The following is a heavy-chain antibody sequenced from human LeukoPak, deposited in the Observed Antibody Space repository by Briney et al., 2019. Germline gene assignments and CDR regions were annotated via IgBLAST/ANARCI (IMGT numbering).Heavy chain of an antibody. Sequence: GSVKVSCWASGYTSTGYYMHWVRQAPGQGLEWMGWINRESGGTNSAEKFQCRVTMTRATSTSTAYMELRRTRSDDTAGYFCACLVARTRIFDCWGQGTLVTASS. CDR2: INRESGGT. J-gene: IGHJ4*02. CDR1: GYTSTGYY. V-gene: IGHV1-2*02. CDR3: ACLVARTRIFDC. D-gene: IGHD5-12*01.